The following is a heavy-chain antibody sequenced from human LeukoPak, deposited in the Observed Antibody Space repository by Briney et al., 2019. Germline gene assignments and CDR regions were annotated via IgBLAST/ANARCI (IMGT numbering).Heavy chain of an antibody. D-gene: IGHD6-19*01. J-gene: IGHJ4*02. CDR3: ARDEWLPSSPAVAGFGY. Sequence: PGGSLRLSCAASGFTFSSYVMHWVRQAPGKGLEWVAFIRRDGSDRFHADSVQGRFTISRDNSRNTLYLQMNSLTVEDTAVYYCARDEWLPSSPAVAGFGYWDQGTLVTVSS. CDR1: GFTFSSYV. CDR2: IRRDGSDR. V-gene: IGHV3-30*02.